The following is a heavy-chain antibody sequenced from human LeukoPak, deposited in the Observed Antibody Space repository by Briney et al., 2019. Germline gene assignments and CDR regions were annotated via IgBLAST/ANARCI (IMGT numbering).Heavy chain of an antibody. CDR3: AKDTFSHYYDSSGYYWLGAFDI. Sequence: GGSLRLSCVVSGITFSSYEMNWVRQAPGKGLEWVSYISTSGSTIYYADSVKGRFTISRDNSKNTLYLQMNSLRAEDTAVYYCAKDTFSHYYDSSGYYWLGAFDIWGQGTMVTVSS. J-gene: IGHJ3*02. CDR1: GITFSSYE. V-gene: IGHV3-48*03. D-gene: IGHD3-22*01. CDR2: ISTSGSTI.